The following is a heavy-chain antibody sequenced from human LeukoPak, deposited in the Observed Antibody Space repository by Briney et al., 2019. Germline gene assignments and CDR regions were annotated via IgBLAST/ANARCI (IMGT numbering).Heavy chain of an antibody. Sequence: ASVKVSCKASGYTFTSYDINWVRQATGQGLEWMGWMNPNSGNTGYAQKFQGRVTMTRNTSISTAYMELSSLRSEDTAVYYCARGQLRYFDWLLEDYYYYGIDVWGQGTTVTVSS. V-gene: IGHV1-8*01. J-gene: IGHJ6*02. CDR2: MNPNSGNT. D-gene: IGHD3-9*01. CDR1: GYTFTSYD. CDR3: ARGQLRYFDWLLEDYYYYGIDV.